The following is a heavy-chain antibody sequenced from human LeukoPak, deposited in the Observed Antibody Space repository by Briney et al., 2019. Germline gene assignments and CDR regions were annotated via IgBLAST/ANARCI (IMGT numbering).Heavy chain of an antibody. CDR3: ARVDCSSTSCSSDWFDP. V-gene: IGHV1-18*01. CDR2: ISAYNGNT. Sequence: ASVKVSCKASGYTFTSYGIGWVRQAPGQGLEWMGWISAYNGNTNYAQKLQGRVTMTTDTSTSTAYMELRSLRSDDTAVYYCARVDCSSTSCSSDWFDPWGQGTLVTVSS. J-gene: IGHJ5*02. CDR1: GYTFTSYG. D-gene: IGHD2-2*01.